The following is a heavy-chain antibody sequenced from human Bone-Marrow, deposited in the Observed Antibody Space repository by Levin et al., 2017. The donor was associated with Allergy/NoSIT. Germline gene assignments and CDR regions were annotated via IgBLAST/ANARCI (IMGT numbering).Heavy chain of an antibody. CDR1: GYSFPGYW. CDR3: AIPHDYDSYFFDY. D-gene: IGHD4-17*01. V-gene: IGHV5-51*01. CDR2: IYLGDSTI. Sequence: SGGSLRLSCKASGYSFPGYWIGWVRQMPGKGLEWMGIIYLGDSTIRYSPSFQGQVTISADESITTAYLQWTSLKASDTALYFCAIPHDYDSYFFDYWGQGTLLTVSS. J-gene: IGHJ4*02.